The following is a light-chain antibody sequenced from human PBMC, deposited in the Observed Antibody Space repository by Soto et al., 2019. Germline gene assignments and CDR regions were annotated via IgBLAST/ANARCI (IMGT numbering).Light chain of an antibody. V-gene: IGKV4-1*01. CDR1: QSVLYSSNNKNY. CDR2: WAS. J-gene: IGKJ2*01. Sequence: DIVMTQSPDSLAVSLGERATINCKSSQSVLYSSNNKNYLAWYQQKPGQPPKLLIYWASTRESGVPDRFSGSGSGTDFTLTISSLQAEDVEVYYCQKYYSTSYTFAQGTNVDIK. CDR3: QKYYSTSYT.